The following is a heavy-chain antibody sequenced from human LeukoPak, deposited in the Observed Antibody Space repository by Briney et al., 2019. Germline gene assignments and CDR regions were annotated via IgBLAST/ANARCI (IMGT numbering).Heavy chain of an antibody. CDR1: GYTFTTYG. D-gene: IGHD3-10*01. Sequence: ASVKVSCKASGYTFTTYGISWVRQAPGQGLEWMGWISAYNGSTNYAQKLQGRVTMTTDTSTSTAYMELRSLRSDDTAVYFCASGWGSGSYSDFLGQGTLVTVSS. J-gene: IGHJ4*02. CDR3: ASGWGSGSYSDF. CDR2: ISAYNGST. V-gene: IGHV1-18*01.